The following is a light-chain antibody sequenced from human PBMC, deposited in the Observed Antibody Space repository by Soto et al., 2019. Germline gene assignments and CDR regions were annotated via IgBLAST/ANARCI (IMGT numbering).Light chain of an antibody. CDR1: QSVLYSSNNKNY. CDR2: WRS. J-gene: IGKJ5*01. Sequence: DIVLTQSPDSLAVSLGERATINCKSSQSVLYSSNNKNYLAWYQQKPGQPPKLLVYWRSTRGSGVPDRFSGTGYGTDFTLTISSLQAEDVAVYYCQQYYSSHTFGQGTRLEI. V-gene: IGKV4-1*01. CDR3: QQYYSSHT.